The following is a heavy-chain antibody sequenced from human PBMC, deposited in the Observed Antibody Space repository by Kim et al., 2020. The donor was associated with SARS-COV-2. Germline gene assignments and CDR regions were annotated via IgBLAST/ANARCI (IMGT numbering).Heavy chain of an antibody. J-gene: IGHJ5*02. V-gene: IGHV4-59*01. CDR3: AGVDLAAAGLNWFDP. CDR1: GGSISSYY. Sequence: SETLSLTCTVSGGSISSYYWNWLRQAPGKGLEWIGYISYTGSTKYNPSLKSRVTISADTSKNQFSLKLTSVTAADTAVYYCAGVDLAAAGLNWFDPWGQGALVTDSS. D-gene: IGHD6-13*01. CDR2: ISYTGST.